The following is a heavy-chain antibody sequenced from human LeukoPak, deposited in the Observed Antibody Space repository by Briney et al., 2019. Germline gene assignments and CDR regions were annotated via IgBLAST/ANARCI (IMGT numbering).Heavy chain of an antibody. Sequence: SETLSLTCAVYGGSFSGYYWSWIRQPPGKGLEWIGEINHSGSTNYNPSLKSRITISVDTSKNQFSLKLSSMTAADTAVYYCARLRMGGYLWSNDYWGQGTLVTVSS. D-gene: IGHD3-10*01. J-gene: IGHJ4*02. CDR1: GGSFSGYY. V-gene: IGHV4-34*01. CDR3: ARLRMGGYLWSNDY. CDR2: INHSGST.